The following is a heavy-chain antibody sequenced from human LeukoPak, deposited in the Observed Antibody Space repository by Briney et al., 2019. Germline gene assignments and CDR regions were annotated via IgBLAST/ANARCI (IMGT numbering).Heavy chain of an antibody. CDR3: ARDLHLYNWNDGDGFDY. J-gene: IGHJ4*02. CDR1: GGTFSSYA. D-gene: IGHD1-20*01. Sequence: GAPVKVSCKASGGTFSSYAISWVRQAPGQGLEWMGGIIPIFGTANYAQKFQGRVTITADKSTSTAYMELSSLRSEDTAVYYCARDLHLYNWNDGDGFDYWGQGTLVTVSS. CDR2: IIPIFGTA. V-gene: IGHV1-69*06.